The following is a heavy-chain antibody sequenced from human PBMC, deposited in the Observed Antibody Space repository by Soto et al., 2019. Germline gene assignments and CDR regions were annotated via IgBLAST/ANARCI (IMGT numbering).Heavy chain of an antibody. J-gene: IGHJ3*01. D-gene: IGHD3-10*01. CDR2: ISSSSSYI. CDR1: GFTFSSYS. Sequence: GGSLRLSCAASGFTFSSYSMNWVRQAPGKGLEWVSSISSSSSYIYYADSVKGRFTISRDNAKNSPYLQMNSLRAEDTAVYYWGRNPNSGTIVRCPRAFDVGGKGKMLT. CDR3: GRNPNSGTIVRCPRAFDV. V-gene: IGHV3-21*01.